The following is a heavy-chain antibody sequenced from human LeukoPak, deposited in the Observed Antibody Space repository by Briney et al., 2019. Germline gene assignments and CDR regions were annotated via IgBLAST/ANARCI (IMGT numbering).Heavy chain of an antibody. V-gene: IGHV3-53*01. CDR1: GVTVSDNY. CDR3: ARDGYYDSSGFDY. D-gene: IGHD3-22*01. Sequence: GGSLRLSCAASGVTVSDNYMSWVRQAPGKGLEWVSLIYSGGSTYYADSVKGRFTISRDNSKNTLYLQMNSLRAEDTAVYYCARDGYYDSSGFDYWGQGTLSPSPQ. CDR2: IYSGGST. J-gene: IGHJ4*02.